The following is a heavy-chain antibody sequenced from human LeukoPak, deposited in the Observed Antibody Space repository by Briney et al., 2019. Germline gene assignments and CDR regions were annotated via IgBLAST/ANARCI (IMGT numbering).Heavy chain of an antibody. V-gene: IGHV1-2*02. CDR1: GYTFTGYY. CDR2: IYPNSGGT. D-gene: IGHD2-2*01. Sequence: ASVKVSCKASGYTFTGYYMHWVRQAPGQGLEWMGWIYPNSGGTNYAQKFQGRVTMTRDTSISTAYMELSRLRSDDTAVYYCAIAPYCSSTSCPNWFDPWGQGTLVTVSS. J-gene: IGHJ5*02. CDR3: AIAPYCSSTSCPNWFDP.